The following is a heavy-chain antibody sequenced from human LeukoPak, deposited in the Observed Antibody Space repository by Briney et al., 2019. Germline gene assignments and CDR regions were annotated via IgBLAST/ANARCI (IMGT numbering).Heavy chain of an antibody. CDR3: ARGIAARTLHY. CDR1: GFTFSSYS. J-gene: IGHJ4*02. CDR2: ISSSSSTI. D-gene: IGHD6-6*01. V-gene: IGHV3-48*01. Sequence: PGGSLRLSCAASGFTFSSYSMNWVRQAPGKGLEWVSYISSSSSTIYYADSVKSRFTISRDNAKNSLYLQMNSLRAEDTAVYYCARGIAARTLHYWGQGTLVTVSS.